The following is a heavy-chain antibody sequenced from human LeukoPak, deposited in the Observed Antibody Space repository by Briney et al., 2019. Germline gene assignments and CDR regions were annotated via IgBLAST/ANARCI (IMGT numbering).Heavy chain of an antibody. CDR3: ARVNTVMATFDY. V-gene: IGHV4-38-2*02. CDR1: GPSISSSYY. CDR2: ISHSGST. Sequence: PSETLSLTCTVSGPSISSSYYGAWIRQPPGKGLEWIATISHSGSTYYNPSLKSRVTISADTSQNQHSLRLNSVTVADTAVYYCARVNTVMATFDYWGQGTPVTVSS. J-gene: IGHJ4*02. D-gene: IGHD5-24*01.